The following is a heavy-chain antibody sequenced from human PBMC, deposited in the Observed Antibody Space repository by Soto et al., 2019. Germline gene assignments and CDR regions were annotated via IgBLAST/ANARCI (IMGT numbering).Heavy chain of an antibody. V-gene: IGHV1-18*01. CDR3: ARPHYDFWSGYYDGGPWFDP. Sequence: VPVKVSCKASGYTFTSYGISWVRQAPGQGLAWMGWISAYNGNTNYAQKLQGRVTITTDTSASTAYMELSSLRSEDTAVYYCARPHYDFWSGYYDGGPWFDPWGQGTLVTVSS. J-gene: IGHJ5*02. CDR1: GYTFTSYG. CDR2: ISAYNGNT. D-gene: IGHD3-3*01.